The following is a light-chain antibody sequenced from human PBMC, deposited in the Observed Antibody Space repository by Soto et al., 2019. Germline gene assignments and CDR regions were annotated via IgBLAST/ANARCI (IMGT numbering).Light chain of an antibody. V-gene: IGKV1-5*03. J-gene: IGKJ4*01. Sequence: DAQLTQSPSTLSASVGDIVTITCRVSQSRSTWLAWYEQKPWKAPKLLIYKASNLETGVPSRFSGGGSGKEFTLTINGLQPDDAETYNCQQNNTYPPTFGGGNKVDIK. CDR2: KAS. CDR1: QSRSTW. CDR3: QQNNTYPPT.